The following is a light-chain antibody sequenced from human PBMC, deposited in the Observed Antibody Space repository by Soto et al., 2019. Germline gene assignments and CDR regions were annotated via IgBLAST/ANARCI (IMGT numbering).Light chain of an antibody. J-gene: IGKJ1*01. CDR2: KAS. CDR1: QSISSY. CDR3: QHYNSYSEA. Sequence: DIQMTQSPSSLSASVGYRVTITCRASQSISSYLNWYQQKPGKAPKLLIYKASTLKSGVPSRFSGSGSGTEFTLTINSLQPDDFATYYCQHYNSYSEAFGQGTKVDI. V-gene: IGKV1-5*03.